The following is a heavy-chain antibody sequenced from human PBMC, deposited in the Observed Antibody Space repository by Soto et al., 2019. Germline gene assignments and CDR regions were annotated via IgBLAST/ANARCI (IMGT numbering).Heavy chain of an antibody. CDR3: AKDGYGGNSGWYFDL. CDR2: ISWDGGST. CDR1: GFTFDDYT. D-gene: IGHD2-21*02. J-gene: IGHJ2*01. V-gene: IGHV3-43*01. Sequence: HPXGSLRLSCAASGFTFDDYTMHWVRQAPGKGLEWVSLISWDGGSTYYADSVKGRFTISRDNSKNSLYLQMNSLRTEDTALYYCAKDGYGGNSGWYFDLWGRGTLVTVSS.